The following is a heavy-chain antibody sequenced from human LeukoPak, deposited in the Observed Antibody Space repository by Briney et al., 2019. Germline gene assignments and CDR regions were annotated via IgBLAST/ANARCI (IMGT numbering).Heavy chain of an antibody. CDR3: GTVFDH. V-gene: IGHV3-74*01. CDR2: IDIDGTGT. J-gene: IGHJ4*02. Sequence: GGSLRLSCAASGFTFTNYWMHWVRQAPGKGLVWVSRIDIDGTGTSYADSVKGRFTISRDNAKNTVSLQMNSLKAGDTAVYYCGTVFDHWGPGILVTVSS. CDR1: GFTFTNYW.